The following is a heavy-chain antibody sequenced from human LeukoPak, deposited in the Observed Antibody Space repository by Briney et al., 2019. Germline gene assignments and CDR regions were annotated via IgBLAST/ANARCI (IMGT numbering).Heavy chain of an antibody. D-gene: IGHD3-22*01. CDR2: ISSSGNTI. CDR3: ARVKYYYDSSGYYEYYFDY. CDR1: GFTFSDYY. Sequence: GGSLRLSCAASGFTFSDYYMSWIRQAPGKGLEWVSYISSSGNTIYYADSVKGRFTISRDNAKNSLYLQMNSLRAEDTAVYFCARVKYYYDSSGYYEYYFDYWGQGTLVTVSS. V-gene: IGHV3-11*01. J-gene: IGHJ4*02.